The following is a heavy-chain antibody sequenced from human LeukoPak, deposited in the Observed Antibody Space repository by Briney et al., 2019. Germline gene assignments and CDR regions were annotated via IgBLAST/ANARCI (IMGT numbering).Heavy chain of an antibody. CDR1: RFTFSSYG. J-gene: IGHJ6*03. V-gene: IGHV3-30*02. D-gene: IGHD2-8*01. CDR3: AKDRCSNGVGCYYYYMDV. Sequence: RGSLRLSCAASRFTFSSYGMHWVRQAPGKGLEWVAYIQYDGSNAQYADSVKGRFSISRDSSKNILYLQMNSLRAEDTAVYYCAKDRCSNGVGCYYYYMDVWGKGTTVTVSS. CDR2: IQYDGSNA.